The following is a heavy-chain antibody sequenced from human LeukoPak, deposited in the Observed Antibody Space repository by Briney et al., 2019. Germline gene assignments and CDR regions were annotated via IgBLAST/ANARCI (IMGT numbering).Heavy chain of an antibody. V-gene: IGHV1-46*01. J-gene: IGHJ5*02. CDR2: INPSGGST. Sequence: ASVKVSCKASGYTFTSYYMHWVRQAPGQGLEWMGIINPSGGSTSYAQKFQGRVTMTRDTSTSTVYMELSSLRSEDTAVYYCARDADCVRCSTSNYNWFDPWGQGTLVTVSS. D-gene: IGHD2-2*01. CDR3: ARDADCVRCSTSNYNWFDP. CDR1: GYTFTSYY.